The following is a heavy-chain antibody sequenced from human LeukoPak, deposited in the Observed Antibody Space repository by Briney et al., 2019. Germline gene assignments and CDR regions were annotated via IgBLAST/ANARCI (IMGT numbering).Heavy chain of an antibody. V-gene: IGHV4-39*07. CDR1: GGSISSGGYY. Sequence: PSETLSLTCTVSGGSISSGGYYWSWTRQPPGKGLEWIGEINHSGSTNYNPSLKSRVTISVDTSKNQFSLKLSSVTAADTAVYYCARVQRWLLPKFDPWGQGTLVTVSS. D-gene: IGHD5-24*01. CDR3: ARVQRWLLPKFDP. J-gene: IGHJ5*02. CDR2: INHSGST.